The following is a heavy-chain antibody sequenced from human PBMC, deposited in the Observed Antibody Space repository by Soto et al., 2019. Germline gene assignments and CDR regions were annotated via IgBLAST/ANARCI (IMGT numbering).Heavy chain of an antibody. CDR3: ARVYDTTKGGAFDI. V-gene: IGHV1-18*01. Sequence: QVQLVQSGAEVKKPGASVKVSCKASGYNLTNYGCTWVRQAPGQGLEWMGWISGYNGNTNYALDLQDRVTMTTDTSTSTAYMELRSLRSDDTAVYYCARVYDTTKGGAFDIWGQGTMVTVSS. CDR2: ISGYNGNT. D-gene: IGHD3-22*01. CDR1: GYNLTNYG. J-gene: IGHJ3*02.